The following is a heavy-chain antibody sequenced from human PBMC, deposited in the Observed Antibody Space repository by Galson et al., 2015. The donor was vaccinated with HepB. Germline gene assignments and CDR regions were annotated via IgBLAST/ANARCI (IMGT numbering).Heavy chain of an antibody. CDR3: ARGSEVVVTAFDY. J-gene: IGHJ4*02. D-gene: IGHD3-22*01. V-gene: IGHV4-59*01. CDR1: GGSISSYY. CDR2: IYYIGST. Sequence: ETLSLTCTVSGGSISSYYWGWIRPPPGEGLEWIGYIYYIGSTNYNTSLKTRVTISVDTAKNQFTLKLSSGTAADTAVYYCARGSEVVVTAFDYWGQGTLVTVSS.